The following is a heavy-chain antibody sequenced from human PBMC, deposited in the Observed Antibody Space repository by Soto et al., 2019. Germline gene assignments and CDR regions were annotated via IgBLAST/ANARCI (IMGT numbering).Heavy chain of an antibody. J-gene: IGHJ4*02. D-gene: IGHD3-3*01. Sequence: GLLILIFGASGFTFSSYSMKWVRQAPGKGLEWVSYISSNSRTMFYADSVKGRFTISRDNAKNPLYLQMSSLRDEDTAVYYCARDLWTYWGQGALVTVSS. CDR3: ARDLWTY. CDR2: ISSNSRTM. V-gene: IGHV3-48*02. CDR1: GFTFSSYS.